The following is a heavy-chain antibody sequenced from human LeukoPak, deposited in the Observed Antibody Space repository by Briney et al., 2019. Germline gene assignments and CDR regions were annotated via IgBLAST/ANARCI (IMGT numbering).Heavy chain of an antibody. Sequence: SVKVSCKASGGTFSSYAISWVRQAPGQGLEWMGRIIPILGIANYAQKFQGRVTITADKSTSTAYMELSSLRSEDTAVYYCARPMTTVTTPVGDWGQGTLVTVSS. J-gene: IGHJ4*02. CDR3: ARPMTTVTTPVGD. V-gene: IGHV1-69*04. D-gene: IGHD4-17*01. CDR1: GGTFSSYA. CDR2: IIPILGIA.